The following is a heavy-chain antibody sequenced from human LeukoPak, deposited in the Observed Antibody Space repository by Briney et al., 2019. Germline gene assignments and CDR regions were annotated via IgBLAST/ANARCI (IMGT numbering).Heavy chain of an antibody. CDR3: ARGLRLPSRSTPAVPHV. D-gene: IGHD2-2*01. V-gene: IGHV4-34*01. CDR2: INHSGPA. CDR1: GGSFSDYY. J-gene: IGHJ6*04. Sequence: PSEALSLTCAVYGGSFSDYYWNWVRKPPGKGLEWFGEINHSGPANYHPSLKSRVTISVDTSKNQFSLRLTSVTAADTAVYYCARGLRLPSRSTPAVPHVWGKGTTVTVSA.